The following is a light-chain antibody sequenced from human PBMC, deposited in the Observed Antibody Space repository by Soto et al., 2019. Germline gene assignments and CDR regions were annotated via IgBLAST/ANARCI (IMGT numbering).Light chain of an antibody. V-gene: IGKV3-20*01. CDR1: QIVRSSY. Sequence: EIVLTQSPGTLSLSPGERATLSCRASQIVRSSYLAWYQQKPGQATRLLIYGASSRATGIPDRFSGSGSGTDFTLTISSLEPEYFAVYSCQQYGSSPWTFGQGTKVEI. CDR3: QQYGSSPWT. CDR2: GAS. J-gene: IGKJ1*01.